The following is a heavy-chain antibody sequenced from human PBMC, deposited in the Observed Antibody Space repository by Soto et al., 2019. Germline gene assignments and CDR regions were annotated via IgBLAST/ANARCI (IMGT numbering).Heavy chain of an antibody. D-gene: IGHD5-18*01. J-gene: IGHJ4*02. CDR1: GFTFSSYC. V-gene: IGHV3-23*01. CDR3: ARTIYSYGTDY. Sequence: GGSLILSCAAYGFTFSSYCMSWVRQAPGKGLEWVSAISGSGGSTYYADSVKGRFTISRDNSKNTLYLQMNSLRAEDTAVYYCARTIYSYGTDYWGQGTLVTVTS. CDR2: ISGSGGST.